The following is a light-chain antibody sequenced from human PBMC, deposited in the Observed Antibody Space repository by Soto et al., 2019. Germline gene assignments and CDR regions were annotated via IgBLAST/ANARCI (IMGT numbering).Light chain of an antibody. CDR3: QQSYSTPLT. J-gene: IGKJ4*01. CDR1: QSISNY. CDR2: AAS. Sequence: DIQMTQSPSSLSASVGDRVTITCRASQSISNYLNWYQQKPGRGPKLLIDAASSLQSGVPPRFSGSGSGTDFILTISSLQREDSATYFCQQSYSTPLTFGGGTKVEIK. V-gene: IGKV1-39*01.